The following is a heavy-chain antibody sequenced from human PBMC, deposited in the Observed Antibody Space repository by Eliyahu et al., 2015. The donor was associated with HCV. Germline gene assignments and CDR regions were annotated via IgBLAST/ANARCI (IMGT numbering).Heavy chain of an antibody. CDR1: GXSXXXYY. CDR2: IYYRGST. CDR3: ARTTSRPHIDPFDY. V-gene: IGHV4-59*01. J-gene: IGHJ4*02. Sequence: QVQLQESGPGLVKPSETLSLTCTVSGXSXXXYYWSWIRQPPGXXLEWIGYIYYRGSTTYNPSLKSRVTILVDTSNNQFSLRLNSVTAADTAVYYCARTTSRPHIDPFDYWGQGTLVTVSS. D-gene: IGHD1-14*01.